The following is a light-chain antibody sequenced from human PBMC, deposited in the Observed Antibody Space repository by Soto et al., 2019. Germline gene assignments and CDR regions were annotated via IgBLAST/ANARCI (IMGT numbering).Light chain of an antibody. CDR1: QSVSSSY. CDR3: QQYGSSPYP. J-gene: IGKJ2*01. V-gene: IGKV3-20*01. CDR2: GAS. Sequence: EIVLTQSPGTLSLSPGERATLSCRARQSVSSSYLAWYQQKPGQAPRLLIYGASSRATGIQDRFSGSGSGTDLPLTIRRLEPDYLAVDYGQQYGSSPYPVGRGTKLEIQ.